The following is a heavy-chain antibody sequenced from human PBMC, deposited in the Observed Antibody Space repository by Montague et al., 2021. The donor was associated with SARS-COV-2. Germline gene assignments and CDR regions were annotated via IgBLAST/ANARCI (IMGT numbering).Heavy chain of an antibody. CDR3: ATQAPGTPDAIDV. J-gene: IGHJ3*01. CDR1: GFTFSSYA. Sequence: SLRLSCADSGFTFSSYAMHWVRQDPGKGLEWVAVISYDESNKYYADSVKGRFTISRDNSKNTLYLQMNSLRAEDTAVYYCATQAPGTPDAIDVWGQGTMVTVSS. V-gene: IGHV3-30*04. CDR2: ISYDESNK. D-gene: IGHD6-13*01.